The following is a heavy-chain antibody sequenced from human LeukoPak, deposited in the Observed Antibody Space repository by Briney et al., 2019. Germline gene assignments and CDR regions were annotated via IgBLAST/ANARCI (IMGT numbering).Heavy chain of an antibody. V-gene: IGHV3-11*01. CDR2: ISSSGSSI. J-gene: IGHJ4*02. D-gene: IGHD3-10*02. CDR1: GFTFSDYY. Sequence: GGSLRLSCAASGFTFSDYYMNWIRQAPGKGLEWVSYISSSGSSIYYADSVKGRFTISRDNAKNSLYLQMNSLRAADTAVYYCASLFGELSGDYWDQGILVTVSS. CDR3: ASLFGELSGDY.